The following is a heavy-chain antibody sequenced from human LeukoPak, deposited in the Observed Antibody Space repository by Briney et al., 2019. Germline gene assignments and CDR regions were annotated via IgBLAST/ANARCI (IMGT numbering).Heavy chain of an antibody. D-gene: IGHD3-9*01. Sequence: GGPLRLSCAASGFTFSSYSMNWVRQAPGKGLEWVSSISSSSSYIYYADSVKGRFTNSRDDAKNSLYLQMNSLRAEDTAVYYCARDSRQYYDILTGYYRNWFDPWGQGTLGTVSS. V-gene: IGHV3-21*01. CDR3: ARDSRQYYDILTGYYRNWFDP. J-gene: IGHJ5*02. CDR2: ISSSSSYI. CDR1: GFTFSSYS.